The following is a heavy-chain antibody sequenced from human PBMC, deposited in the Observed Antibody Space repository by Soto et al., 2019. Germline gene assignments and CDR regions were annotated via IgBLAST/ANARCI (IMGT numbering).Heavy chain of an antibody. CDR2: ISSGGSTI. Sequence: PGGSLRLSCAASGFTSSDYYMSWIRQAPGKGLEWVSYISSGGSTIYYADSVKGRFTISRDNSKSTLYLQMNSLRAEDTALYYCAKGRSYYYYYGVDVWGQGTTVTVSS. CDR1: GFTSSDYY. J-gene: IGHJ6*02. CDR3: AKGRSYYYYYGVDV. V-gene: IGHV3-11*01.